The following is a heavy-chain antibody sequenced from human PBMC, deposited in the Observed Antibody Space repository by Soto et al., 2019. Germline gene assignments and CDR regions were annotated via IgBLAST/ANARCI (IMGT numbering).Heavy chain of an antibody. Sequence: SETLSLTCTVSGGSISSGDYYWSWIRQPPGKGLEWIGYIYYSGGTNCNPSLKSRLTISLDRSRNQFSLNLNSVTAADTAVYYCAVYLPGAGGVGYWGQGTLVTVSS. CDR3: AVYLPGAGGVGY. CDR2: IYYSGGT. CDR1: GGSISSGDYY. J-gene: IGHJ4*02. D-gene: IGHD6-19*01. V-gene: IGHV4-61*08.